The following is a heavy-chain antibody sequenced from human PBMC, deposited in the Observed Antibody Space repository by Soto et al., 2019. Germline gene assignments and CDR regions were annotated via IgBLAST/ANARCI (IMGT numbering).Heavy chain of an antibody. V-gene: IGHV3-30*18. D-gene: IGHD3-22*01. CDR1: GFTFSEFG. J-gene: IGHJ4*02. CDR2: ISTTGGLI. Sequence: QVHLVQSGGGVVQPGRSLRLSCAASGFTFSEFGMHWVRQAPGKGLEWVAVISTTGGLIYAADSVKGRFAISRDNSKNTLYLQMNSLRTEDTAMYYCAKETHSKGYGTYFDYWGPGILVTVSS. CDR3: AKETHSKGYGTYFDY.